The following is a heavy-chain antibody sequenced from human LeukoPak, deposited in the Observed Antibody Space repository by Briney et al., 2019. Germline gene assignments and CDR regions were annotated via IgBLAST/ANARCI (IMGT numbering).Heavy chain of an antibody. Sequence: SLRLSCAASGFTFSYYYMSWIRQAPGKGRECISYITGTCVTISYADAVKGQFTISRDNAKNSLYLQMNSLRAEDTAVYYCARDRNYDSSVTFAYWGRGTLVTVSS. CDR2: ITGTCVTI. D-gene: IGHD3-22*01. CDR1: GFTFSYYY. V-gene: IGHV3-11*01. J-gene: IGHJ4*02. CDR3: ARDRNYDSSVTFAY.